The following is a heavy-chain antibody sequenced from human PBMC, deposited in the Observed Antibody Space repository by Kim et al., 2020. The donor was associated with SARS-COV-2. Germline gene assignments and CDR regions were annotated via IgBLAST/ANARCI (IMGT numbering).Heavy chain of an antibody. Sequence: GGSLRLSCAASGFTFSDSAMHWVRQASGRGLEWVGLIRSKRNNYATTYGAAVKGRFIISRDDSKNTAFLQMNSLRIEDTAMYYCTTLRNWPNDGWGRGALVTVSS. CDR2: IRSKRNNYAT. V-gene: IGHV3-73*01. J-gene: IGHJ4*02. CDR3: TTLRNWPNDG. CDR1: GFTFSDSA.